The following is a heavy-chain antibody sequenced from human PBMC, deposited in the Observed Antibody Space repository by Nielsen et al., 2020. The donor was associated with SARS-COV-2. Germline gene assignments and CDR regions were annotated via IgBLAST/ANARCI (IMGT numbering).Heavy chain of an antibody. CDR1: EISFRSYG. Sequence: GGSLRLSCVASEISFRSYGMHWVRQAPGKGLDWVAFTSYDGRDKFYADSVRGRFIVSRDNFRNTLSPHMDSLRTEDTAVYFCARQATIYMNEVSGMDVWGQGTTVTVSS. V-gene: IGHV3-30*03. CDR3: ARQATIYMNEVSGMDV. CDR2: TSYDGRDK. J-gene: IGHJ6*02. D-gene: IGHD3-9*01.